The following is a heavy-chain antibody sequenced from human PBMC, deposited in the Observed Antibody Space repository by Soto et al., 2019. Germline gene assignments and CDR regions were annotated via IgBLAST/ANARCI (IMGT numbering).Heavy chain of an antibody. CDR1: GFTFSSYS. CDR2: ISSSSSTI. D-gene: IGHD1-7*01. Sequence: GGSLRLSCAASGFTFSSYSMNWVRQAPGKGLEWVSYISSSSSTIYYADSVKGRFTISRDNAKNSLYLQMNSLRAEDTAVYYCARWTGTTPFDYWGQGTLVTVSS. V-gene: IGHV3-48*01. J-gene: IGHJ4*02. CDR3: ARWTGTTPFDY.